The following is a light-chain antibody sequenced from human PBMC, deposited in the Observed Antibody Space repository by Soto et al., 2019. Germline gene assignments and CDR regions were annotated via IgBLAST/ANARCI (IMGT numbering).Light chain of an antibody. V-gene: IGLV2-8*01. CDR3: TSHAGTDNFPYV. CDR1: SSDVGAYNY. CDR2: EVY. J-gene: IGLJ1*01. Sequence: QSALTQPPSASGSPGQSVTISCTGTSSDVGAYNYVSWYQHHPGKAPKLMIYEVYKRPSGVPDHFSGSKSGNTASLTVSGLQAEDEADYYCTSHAGTDNFPYVFGTGTKLTVL.